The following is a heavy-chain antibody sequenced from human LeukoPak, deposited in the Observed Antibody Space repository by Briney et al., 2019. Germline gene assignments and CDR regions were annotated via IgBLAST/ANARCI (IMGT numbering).Heavy chain of an antibody. CDR3: ARASGSGYYWRNWFDP. V-gene: IGHV3-7*03. Sequence: GGSLRLSCAASGFTFSSYWMSWVRQAPGKGLEWVANIKQDGSEKYYVDSVRGRFTISRDNAKNSLYLQMNSLRAEDTAVYYCARASGSGYYWRNWFDPWGQGTLVTVSS. CDR2: IKQDGSEK. J-gene: IGHJ5*02. CDR1: GFTFSSYW. D-gene: IGHD3-22*01.